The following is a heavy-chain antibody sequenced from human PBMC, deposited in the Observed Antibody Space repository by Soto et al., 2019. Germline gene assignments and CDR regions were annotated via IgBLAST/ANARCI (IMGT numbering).Heavy chain of an antibody. CDR1: GYTFTRHN. J-gene: IGHJ4*02. V-gene: IGHV1-46*01. Sequence: ASVKVSCKVSGYTFTRHNVHWVRQAPGQGLEWMAIINPSGGTTYYVQKFEGRVTLTTDTSTSTVYMELSSLRSDDTAVYYCARVRGGGSEYFFDYWGQGTLVTVSS. CDR3: ARVRGGGSEYFFDY. CDR2: INPSGGTT. D-gene: IGHD2-15*01.